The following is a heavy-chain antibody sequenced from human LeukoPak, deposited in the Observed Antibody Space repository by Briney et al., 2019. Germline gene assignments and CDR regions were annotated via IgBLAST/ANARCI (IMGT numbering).Heavy chain of an antibody. D-gene: IGHD6-13*01. CDR1: GYTFTSYA. CDR3: ARDQSSSWSHYYYMDV. Sequence: GSVKVSCTASGYTFTSYAMNWVRQAPGQGLEWMGWIITNTGNPTYAQGFTGRFSFSLDTPDSTAYLQISSLKAEDTAVYYCARDQSSSWSHYYYMDVWGKGTTVTISS. J-gene: IGHJ6*03. CDR2: IITNTGNP. V-gene: IGHV7-4-1*02.